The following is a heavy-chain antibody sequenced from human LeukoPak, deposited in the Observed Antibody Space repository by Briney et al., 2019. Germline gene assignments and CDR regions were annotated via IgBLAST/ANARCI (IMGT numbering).Heavy chain of an antibody. CDR1: GYTSTSYD. D-gene: IGHD4-17*01. CDR2: MNPNSGNT. J-gene: IGHJ6*02. V-gene: IGHV1-8*01. CDR3: ARGGDYGDYLSYYYYYGMDV. Sequence: ASVKVSCKASGYTSTSYDMNWVRQATGQGLEWMGWMNPNSGNTGYAQKFQGRVTMTRNTSISTAYMELSSLRSEDTAVYYCARGGDYGDYLSYYYYYGMDVWGQGTTVTVSS.